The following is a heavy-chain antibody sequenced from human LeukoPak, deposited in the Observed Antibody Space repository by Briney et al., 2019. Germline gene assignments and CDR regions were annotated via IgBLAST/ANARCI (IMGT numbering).Heavy chain of an antibody. V-gene: IGHV3-53*01. D-gene: IGHD6-13*01. CDR3: AGVAGVAAGFDY. CDR1: GFTFSSYS. J-gene: IGHJ4*02. Sequence: PGGSLRLSCAASGFTFSSYSMNWVRQAPGKGLQWVSLIYSGGSTFYADSVKGRFTISRDNSKNTLFLQMNSLRAEDTALYYCAGVAGVAAGFDYWGQGTLVTVSS. CDR2: IYSGGST.